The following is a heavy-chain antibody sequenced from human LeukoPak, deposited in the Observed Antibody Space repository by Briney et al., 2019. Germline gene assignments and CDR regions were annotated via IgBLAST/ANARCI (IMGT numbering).Heavy chain of an antibody. D-gene: IGHD6-6*01. Sequence: PGGSLRLSCAASGFTFSSYSMNWVRQPPGKGLEWIGSIYYSGSTYYNPSLKSRVTISVDTSKNQFSLKLSSVTAADTAVYYCARGVRSIAARPLDYWGQGTLVTVSS. CDR3: ARGVRSIAARPLDY. J-gene: IGHJ4*02. V-gene: IGHV4-39*01. CDR2: IYYSGST. CDR1: GFTFSSYSMN.